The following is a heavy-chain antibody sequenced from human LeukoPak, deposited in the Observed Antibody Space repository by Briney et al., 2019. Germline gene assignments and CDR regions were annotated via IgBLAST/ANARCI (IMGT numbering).Heavy chain of an antibody. CDR2: IKQDGSEE. CDR3: ARDPYSSTWSYGMDV. CDR1: GFTFSSYW. V-gene: IGHV3-7*05. J-gene: IGHJ6*02. D-gene: IGHD6-6*01. Sequence: GGSLRLSCTASGFTFSSYWMSWVRQAPGKGLEWVANIKQDGSEEVYVDSVKGRFTISRDNAKNSLFLQMNTLRAEDTAVYYCARDPYSSTWSYGMDVWGQGTTVTVSS.